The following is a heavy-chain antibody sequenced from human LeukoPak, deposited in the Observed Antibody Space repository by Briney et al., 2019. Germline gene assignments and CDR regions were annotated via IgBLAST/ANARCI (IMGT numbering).Heavy chain of an antibody. CDR1: GFTFSNYA. J-gene: IGHJ3*02. Sequence: GGSLRLSCAASGFTFSNYAMHWVRQAPGKGLEWVAVIGDDGSNKYYVDSVKGRFTISRDNSNNTVYLQMNSLRAEDTAVYYCARVDDLDAFDTWGQGTLVTVSS. CDR2: IGDDGSNK. D-gene: IGHD2-2*03. CDR3: ARVDDLDAFDT. V-gene: IGHV3-30*04.